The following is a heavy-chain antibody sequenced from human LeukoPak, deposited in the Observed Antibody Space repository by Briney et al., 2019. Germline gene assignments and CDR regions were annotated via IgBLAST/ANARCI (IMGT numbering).Heavy chain of an antibody. D-gene: IGHD3-22*01. CDR2: IYHSGST. CDR3: AKDPHLYYYDSSGSTGY. CDR1: GGSISSGGYS. Sequence: PSQTLSLTCAVSGGSISSGGYSWSWIRQPPGKGLEWIGYIYHSGSTYYNPSLKSRVTISVDRSKNQFSLKLSSVTAADTAVYYCAKDPHLYYYDSSGSTGYWGQGTLVTVSS. J-gene: IGHJ4*02. V-gene: IGHV4-30-2*01.